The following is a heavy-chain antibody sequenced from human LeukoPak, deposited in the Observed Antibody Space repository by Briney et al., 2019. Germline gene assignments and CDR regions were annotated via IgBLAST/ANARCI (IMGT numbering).Heavy chain of an antibody. CDR1: GGSFSGYY. D-gene: IGHD5-12*01. V-gene: IGHV4-34*01. CDR3: ARGSNGGYDRRGGNWFDP. CDR2: INHSGST. J-gene: IGHJ5*02. Sequence: PSETLSLTCAVYGGSFSGYYWSWIRQPPGKGLEWIGEINHSGSTNYNPSLKSRVTISVDTSKNQFSLKLSSVTAADTAVYYCARGSNGGYDRRGGNWFDPWGQGTLVTVSS.